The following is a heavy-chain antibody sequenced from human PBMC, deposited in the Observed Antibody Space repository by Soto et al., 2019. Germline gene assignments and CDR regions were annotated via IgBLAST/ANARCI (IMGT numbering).Heavy chain of an antibody. V-gene: IGHV1-46*01. CDR2: INPSGGRT. CDR3: ARDSNWAAAGTGWFDP. J-gene: IGHJ5*02. D-gene: IGHD6-13*01. CDR1: GYSFRTYF. Sequence: QVQLLQSGAEVKKPGASVNISCKASGYSFRTYFIHWVRQAPGQGLEWMGVINPSGGRTKYAQRFQGRVVMTSDTSPGTVYMELSSLRSDDTAVYYCARDSNWAAAGTGWFDPWGQGSPVTVSS.